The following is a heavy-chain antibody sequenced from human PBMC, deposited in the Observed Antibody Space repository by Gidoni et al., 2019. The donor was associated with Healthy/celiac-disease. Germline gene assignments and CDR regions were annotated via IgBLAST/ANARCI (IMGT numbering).Heavy chain of an antibody. D-gene: IGHD3-22*01. CDR2: IYYSGST. V-gene: IGHV4-39*01. CDR3: ARPRYYDSSGAASWYFDL. J-gene: IGHJ2*01. Sequence: QLQLQESGPGLVKPSETLSLTCTVSGGSISSSSYYWGWIRQPPGKGLEWIGSIYYSGSTYYNPSLKSRVTISVDTSKNPFSLKLSSVTAADTAVYYCARPRYYDSSGAASWYFDLWGRGTLVTVSS. CDR1: GGSISSSSYY.